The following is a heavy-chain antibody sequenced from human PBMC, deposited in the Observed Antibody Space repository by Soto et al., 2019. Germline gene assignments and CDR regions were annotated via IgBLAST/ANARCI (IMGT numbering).Heavy chain of an antibody. D-gene: IGHD3-16*02. CDR3: VILGGLGDLSLDY. J-gene: IGHJ4*02. V-gene: IGHV3-30*09. Sequence: QLVESGGVVVQPGRSLRLSCAGSGFIFSSYSMHWVRQAPGKGLAWVADISYDGTTKGYAEFVKGRFAISRDNSENTLYLQMNSVRAEDTAMFYCVILGGLGDLSLDYWGQGTLVTVSS. CDR1: GFIFSSYS. CDR2: ISYDGTTK.